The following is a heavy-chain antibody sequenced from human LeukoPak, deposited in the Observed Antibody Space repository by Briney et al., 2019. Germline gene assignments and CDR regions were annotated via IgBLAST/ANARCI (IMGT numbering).Heavy chain of an antibody. CDR2: IYYSGTT. J-gene: IGHJ4*02. V-gene: IGHV4-39*07. Sequence: SETLSLTCTVSGGSISSSPYYWGWIRQPPGKGLEWIGSIYYSGTTHYNPSLESRVTISVDTSKNQFSLKLASVTAADTAVYYCARDANYYDYWGQGTLVTVSS. CDR3: ARDANYYDY. CDR1: GGSISSSPYY.